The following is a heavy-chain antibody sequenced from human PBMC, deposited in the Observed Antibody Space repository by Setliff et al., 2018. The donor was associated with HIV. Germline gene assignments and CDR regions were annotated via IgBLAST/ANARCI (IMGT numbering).Heavy chain of an antibody. CDR1: GYTFSNYG. CDR2: ISAYNGDT. D-gene: IGHD3-9*01. J-gene: IGHJ4*02. V-gene: IGHV1-18*01. Sequence: ASVKVSCKASGYTFSNYGIIWVRQAPGQGLEWMGWISAYNGDTKYAQKVQRRVTMTTDISTNTAYMELKTLRSADTAVYYCARDAFSSYYDSLTGTWRYLDNWGQGTLVTVSS. CDR3: ARDAFSSYYDSLTGTWRYLDN.